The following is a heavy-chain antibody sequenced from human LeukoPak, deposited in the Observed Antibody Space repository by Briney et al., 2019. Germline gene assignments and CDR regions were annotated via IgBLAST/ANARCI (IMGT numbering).Heavy chain of an antibody. Sequence: ESLKISCKGSGYSFTSYWIGWVRQMPGKGLEWMGIIYPGDSDTRYSPSFQGQVTISADKSISTAYLQWSSLKASDTAMYYCARHGGYCSSTSCYNNWFDPWGQGTLVTVSS. CDR1: GYSFTSYW. D-gene: IGHD2-2*01. CDR2: IYPGDSDT. J-gene: IGHJ5*02. CDR3: ARHGGYCSSTSCYNNWFDP. V-gene: IGHV5-51*01.